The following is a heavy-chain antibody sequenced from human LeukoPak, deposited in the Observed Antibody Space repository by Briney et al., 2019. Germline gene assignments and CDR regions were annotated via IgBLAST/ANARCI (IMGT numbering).Heavy chain of an antibody. CDR3: ARDREITVVTPNNWFDP. CDR1: GFTFSSYW. V-gene: IGHV3-74*01. J-gene: IGHJ5*02. CDR2: TNSDGSST. Sequence: GGSLRLSCAASGFTFSSYWMHWVRQAPVKVLVWVSRTNSDGSSTSYADSVKGRFTISRDNAKNTLYLQMNSLRAEDTAVYYCARDREITVVTPNNWFDPWGQGTLVTVSS. D-gene: IGHD2-21*02.